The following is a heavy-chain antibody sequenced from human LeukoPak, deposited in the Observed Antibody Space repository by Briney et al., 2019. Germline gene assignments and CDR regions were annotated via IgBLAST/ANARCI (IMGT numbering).Heavy chain of an antibody. CDR2: ISTYNGYT. CDR1: GGTFSSYA. CDR3: ARYIAARRYFDY. Sequence: ASVKVSCKASGGTFSSYAISWVRQAPGQGLEWMGWISTYNGYTYYAQNLQGRVTMTTDTSTSTAYMELRSLRSDDTAVYYCARYIAARRYFDYWGQGTLVTVSS. D-gene: IGHD6-6*01. J-gene: IGHJ4*02. V-gene: IGHV1-18*01.